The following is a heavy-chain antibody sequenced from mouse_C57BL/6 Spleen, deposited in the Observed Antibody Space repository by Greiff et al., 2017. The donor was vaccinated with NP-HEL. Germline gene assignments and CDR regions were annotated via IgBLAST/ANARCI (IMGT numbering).Heavy chain of an antibody. CDR3: ARAPSYGNYVAY. CDR1: GFTFSSYA. D-gene: IGHD2-10*01. J-gene: IGHJ3*01. V-gene: IGHV5-4*01. Sequence: EVQLQESGGGLVKPGGSLKLSCAASGFTFSSYAMSWVRQTPEKRLEWVATISDGGSYTYYPDNVKGRFTISRDNAKNNLYLQMSHLKSEDTAMYYCARAPSYGNYVAYWGQGTLVTVSA. CDR2: ISDGGSYT.